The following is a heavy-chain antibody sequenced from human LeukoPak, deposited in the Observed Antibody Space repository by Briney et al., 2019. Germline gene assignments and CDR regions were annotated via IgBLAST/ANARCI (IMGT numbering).Heavy chain of an antibody. V-gene: IGHV4-39*01. CDR1: GGSISSSSYY. CDR3: ARLEYYYDSSGHAAKYYFDY. J-gene: IGHJ4*02. Sequence: SETLSLTCTVSGGSISSSSYYWGWIRQPPGKGLEWIGSIYYSGSTYYNPSLKSRVTISVDTPKNQFSLKLSSVTAADTAVYYCARLEYYYDSSGHAAKYYFDYWGQGTLVTVSS. CDR2: IYYSGST. D-gene: IGHD3-22*01.